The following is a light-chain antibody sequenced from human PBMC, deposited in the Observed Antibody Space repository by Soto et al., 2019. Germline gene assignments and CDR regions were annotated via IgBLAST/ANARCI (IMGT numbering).Light chain of an antibody. J-gene: IGKJ4*01. Sequence: EIVLTQSPGTLSLSPGERATLSCRASQSVSSSYLAWYQQKPGQAPRLLIYGASSRATGIPDRFSGSGSGKDFTLTISRLEPDDFALYYCQQYGSSPGLTFGGGTKVEIK. CDR1: QSVSSSY. CDR3: QQYGSSPGLT. CDR2: GAS. V-gene: IGKV3-20*01.